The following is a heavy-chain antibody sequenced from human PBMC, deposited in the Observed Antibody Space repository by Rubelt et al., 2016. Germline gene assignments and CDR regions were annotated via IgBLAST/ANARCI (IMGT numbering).Heavy chain of an antibody. Sequence: GLEWVAVISYDGSKKFFADSVKGRFTIARDNSKNTLYLQMKSLRVEDTAVYYCARDKKGYCSGGRCNLGDWFDPWGQGTLVTVSS. CDR2: ISYDGSKK. J-gene: IGHJ5*02. D-gene: IGHD2-15*01. CDR3: ARDKKGYCSGGRCNLGDWFDP. V-gene: IGHV3-30*04.